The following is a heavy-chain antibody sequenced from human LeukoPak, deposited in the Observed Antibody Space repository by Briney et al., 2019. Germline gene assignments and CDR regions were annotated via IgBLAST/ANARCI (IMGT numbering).Heavy chain of an antibody. V-gene: IGHV1-69*05. Sequence: SVKVSCKASGGTFSSYAISWVRQAPGQGLEWMGGIIPIFGTANYAQKFQGRVTITTDESTSTAYMELSSRRSEDTAVYYCARESTSSSGGNWFDPWGQGTLVTVSS. CDR1: GGTFSSYA. CDR2: IIPIFGTA. D-gene: IGHD2-2*01. CDR3: ARESTSSSGGNWFDP. J-gene: IGHJ5*02.